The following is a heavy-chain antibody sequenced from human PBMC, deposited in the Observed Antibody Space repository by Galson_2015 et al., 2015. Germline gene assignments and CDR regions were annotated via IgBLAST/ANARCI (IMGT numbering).Heavy chain of an antibody. CDR2: ISGRGSSM. CDR1: GFTFSTYG. Sequence: SLRLSCAASGFTFSTYGMNWVRQTPGKGLEWVSYISGRGSSMYYADSVKGRFTISRDNAKNTLFLQMNSLRVEDTAVYYCARDSSLQSGGGWGYGSATIYYFDLWGPGTLVTVSS. CDR3: ARDSSLQSGGGWGYGSATIYYFDL. V-gene: IGHV3-48*03. J-gene: IGHJ4*02. D-gene: IGHD3-10*01.